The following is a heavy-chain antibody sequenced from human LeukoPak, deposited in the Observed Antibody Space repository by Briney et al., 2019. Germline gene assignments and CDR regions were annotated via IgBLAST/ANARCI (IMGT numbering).Heavy chain of an antibody. V-gene: IGHV4-61*02. D-gene: IGHD3-3*01. CDR2: IYTSGRT. CDR3: ARGSGPNHYYYYYYMDV. J-gene: IGHJ6*03. CDR1: GGSISSGSYY. Sequence: SQTLSLTCTVSGGSISSGSYYWSWVRQPAGKGLEWIRRIYTSGRTTYNPSLKSRVAISVDTSKNQFSLKLSSVTAADTAVYYCARGSGPNHYYYYYYMDVWGKGTTVTVSS.